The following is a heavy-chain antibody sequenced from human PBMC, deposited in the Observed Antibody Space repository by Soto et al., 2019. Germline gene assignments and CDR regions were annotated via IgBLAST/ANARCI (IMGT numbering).Heavy chain of an antibody. CDR3: MTEYKGY. Sequence: PGGSLRLSCVASEYSISDYYMSWIRQAPGKGLESVSYISRNSFTNYADSVRGRFIVSRDNAKSSVYLQMNSLRAEDTAVYYCMTEYKGYWGQGTPVTVSS. V-gene: IGHV3-11*06. J-gene: IGHJ4*02. CDR1: EYSISDYY. CDR2: ISRNSFT. D-gene: IGHD1-20*01.